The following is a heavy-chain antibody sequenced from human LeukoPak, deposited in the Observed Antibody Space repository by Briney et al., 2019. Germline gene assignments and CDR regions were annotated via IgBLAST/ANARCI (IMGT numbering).Heavy chain of an antibody. V-gene: IGHV4-39*07. CDR2: IYYSGST. CDR3: AREGYSYAITDRNDY. D-gene: IGHD5-18*01. J-gene: IGHJ4*02. CDR1: GGSISSSSYY. Sequence: SETLSLTCTVSGGSISSSSYYWGWIRQPPGKGLEWIGSIYYSGSTYYNPSLKSRVTISVDTSKNQFSLKLSSVTAADTAVYYCAREGYSYAITDRNDYWGQGTLVTVSS.